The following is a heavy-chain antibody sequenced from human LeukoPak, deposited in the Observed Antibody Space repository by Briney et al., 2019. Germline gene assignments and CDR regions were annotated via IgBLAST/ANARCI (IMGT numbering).Heavy chain of an antibody. Sequence: GGSLRLPCAASGFTFSSYSMNWVRQAPGKGLEWVSSISSSSSYIYYADSVKGRFTISRDNAKNSLYLQMNSLRAEDTAVYYCARGGSGSYLIGYWGQGTLVTVSS. D-gene: IGHD3-10*01. CDR2: ISSSSSYI. CDR3: ARGGSGSYLIGY. J-gene: IGHJ4*02. CDR1: GFTFSSYS. V-gene: IGHV3-21*01.